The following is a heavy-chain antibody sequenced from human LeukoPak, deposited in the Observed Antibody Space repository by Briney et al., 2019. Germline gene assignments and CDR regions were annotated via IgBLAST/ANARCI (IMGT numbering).Heavy chain of an antibody. CDR2: IYHIGST. CDR3: ARHPTMGDFDY. Sequence: PSETLCLTCAVTGYSNISGHYWGWMRQHPGKGLEWIGSIYHIGSTYYNPSLKSRVTISVDTSKNQFSLKLSSVTAADTAVYYCARHPTMGDFDYWGQGTLVTVSS. CDR1: GYSNISGHY. V-gene: IGHV4-38-2*01. D-gene: IGHD4/OR15-4a*01. J-gene: IGHJ4*02.